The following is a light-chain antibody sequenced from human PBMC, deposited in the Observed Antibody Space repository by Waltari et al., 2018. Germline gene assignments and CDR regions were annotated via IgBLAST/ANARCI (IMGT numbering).Light chain of an antibody. J-gene: IGKJ1*01. V-gene: IGKV4-1*01. Sequence: DIVMTQSPDSLAVSLGERATINRKSRQSVFYMSSSKNYLAWYQQKPGQSPRLLIYWASTRESGVPGRFSGGGSGTEFTLTISSLQADDVAVYYCQQYFSSPMTFGQGTKVEIK. CDR2: WAS. CDR1: QSVFYMSSSKNY. CDR3: QQYFSSPMT.